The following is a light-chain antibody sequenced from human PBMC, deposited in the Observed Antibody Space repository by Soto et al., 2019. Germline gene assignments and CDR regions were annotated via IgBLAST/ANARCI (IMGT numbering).Light chain of an antibody. CDR2: GAS. J-gene: IGKJ1*01. CDR3: QKYGSSQT. Sequence: ETVLTQSPGTLSLSPGETATLSCRASQSVISDYLAWYQQKPGQAPRLLIYGASSRATGIPDRFSGSGSGTDFTLTISRLEPEDFAVYYCQKYGSSQTVGQGTRWIS. CDR1: QSVISDY. V-gene: IGKV3-20*01.